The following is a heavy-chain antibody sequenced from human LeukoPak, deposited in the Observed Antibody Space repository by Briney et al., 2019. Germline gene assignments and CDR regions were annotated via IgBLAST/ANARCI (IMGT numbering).Heavy chain of an antibody. CDR2: FKSKAAGGTT. V-gene: IGHV3-15*01. CDR1: GFTFSVTW. D-gene: IGHD1-26*01. J-gene: IGHJ3*02. Sequence: PGESLRLSCAASGFTFSVTWMSWVRQAPGRGLEWVGRFKSKAAGGTTDYAAPVAGRFTISRDDSKNKLYLQMNSLKTEDTAVYYCTRGAPQADVFDIWGQGTMVTVSS. CDR3: TRGAPQADVFDI.